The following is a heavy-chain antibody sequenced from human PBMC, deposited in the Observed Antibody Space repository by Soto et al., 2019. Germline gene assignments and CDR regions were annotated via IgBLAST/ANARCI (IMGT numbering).Heavy chain of an antibody. Sequence: GGSLRLSCAASGFTFSSYGMNWVRQTPGKGLEWVSVISYDGSNKYYADSVKGRFTISRDNFKNTLYLQMNSLRAEDTAVYYCARLKYYYCSGSYYNYWGQGTLVTVSS. D-gene: IGHD3-10*01. CDR1: GFTFSSYG. CDR3: ARLKYYYCSGSYYNY. V-gene: IGHV3-30*03. J-gene: IGHJ4*02. CDR2: ISYDGSNK.